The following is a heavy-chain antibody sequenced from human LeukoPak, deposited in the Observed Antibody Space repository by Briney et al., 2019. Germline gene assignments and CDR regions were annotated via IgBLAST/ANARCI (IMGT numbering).Heavy chain of an antibody. CDR3: ARAPAGYCSGGSCDPFDY. J-gene: IGHJ4*02. D-gene: IGHD2-15*01. V-gene: IGHV1-2*02. CDR2: INPNSGGT. CDR1: GYTFTGYY. Sequence: ASVKVSCKASGYTFTGYYMHWVRQAPGQGLEWMGWINPNSGGTNYAQKFQGRVTMTRDMSISTAYMELSRLRSDDTAVYYCARAPAGYCSGGSCDPFDYWGQGTLVTVSS.